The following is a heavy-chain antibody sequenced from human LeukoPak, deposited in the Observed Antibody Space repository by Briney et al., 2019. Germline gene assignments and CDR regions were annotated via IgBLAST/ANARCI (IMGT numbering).Heavy chain of an antibody. J-gene: IGHJ4*02. CDR3: AKDLVGCPGDY. V-gene: IGHV3-30*18. CDR2: ISYDGRNK. Sequence: PGRSLRHSRAASGFTLSSQVKQWVRPAPGKGLEWVAVISYDGRNKHYADSVKGRFTISRDNSKNALYLQINSLRAEDTAVYYCAKDLVGCPGDYWGQGTLVTVSS. D-gene: IGHD2-8*01. CDR1: GFTLSSQV.